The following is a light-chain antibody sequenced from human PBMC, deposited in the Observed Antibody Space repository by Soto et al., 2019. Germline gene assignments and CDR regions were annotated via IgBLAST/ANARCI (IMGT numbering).Light chain of an antibody. CDR3: SSYAGSNNLV. CDR1: SSDIGGYDY. CDR2: EVS. J-gene: IGLJ3*02. V-gene: IGLV2-8*01. Sequence: LTQPPSASGSPGQSVTISCTGTSSDIGGYDYVSWYQQHPGKAPKLIIYEVSKRPSGVPDRFSGSKSGNTASLTVSGLQAEDEADYYCSSYAGSNNLVFAGGTKVTVL.